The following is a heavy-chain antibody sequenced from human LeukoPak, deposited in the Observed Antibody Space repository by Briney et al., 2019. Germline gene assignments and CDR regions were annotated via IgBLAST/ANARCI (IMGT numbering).Heavy chain of an antibody. D-gene: IGHD2-15*01. Sequence: GGSLRLSCAASGFTFSDYYLSWLRQAPGKGLAWVSYISGSTGYTNYADSVKGRFTISRDNAKNSLYLQMNSLRAEDTAVYYCARTYCSGGSCCLDYWGQGTLVTVSS. V-gene: IGHV3-11*03. J-gene: IGHJ4*02. CDR1: GFTFSDYY. CDR3: ARTYCSGGSCCLDY. CDR2: ISGSTGYT.